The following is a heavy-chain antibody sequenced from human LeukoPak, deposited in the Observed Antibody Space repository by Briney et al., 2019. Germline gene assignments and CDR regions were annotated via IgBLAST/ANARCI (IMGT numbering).Heavy chain of an antibody. D-gene: IGHD3-9*01. CDR1: GFTFSSYA. CDR3: ARDLLRYFDWLLSDSIDY. CDR2: ISYDGSNK. J-gene: IGHJ4*02. Sequence: GRSLRLSCAASGFTFSSYAMHWVCQAPGKGLEWVAVISYDGSNKYYADSVKGRFTISRDNSKNTLYLQMNSLRAEDTAVYYCARDLLRYFDWLLSDSIDYWGQGTLVTVSS. V-gene: IGHV3-30-3*01.